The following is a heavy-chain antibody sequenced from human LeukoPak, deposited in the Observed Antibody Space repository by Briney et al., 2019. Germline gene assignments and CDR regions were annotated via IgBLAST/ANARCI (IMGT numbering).Heavy chain of an antibody. Sequence: GGSLRLSCAASGFTFSSYAMHWVRQAPGKGLEWVSSISSSSSYIYYADSVKGRFTISRDNAKNSLYLQMNSLRAEDTAVYYCARVYGDYLGYWGQGTLVTVSS. CDR2: ISSSSSYI. CDR3: ARVYGDYLGY. J-gene: IGHJ4*02. V-gene: IGHV3-21*01. CDR1: GFTFSSYA. D-gene: IGHD4-17*01.